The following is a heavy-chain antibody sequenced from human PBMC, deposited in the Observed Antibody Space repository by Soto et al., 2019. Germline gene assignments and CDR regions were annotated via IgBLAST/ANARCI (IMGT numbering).Heavy chain of an antibody. CDR2: ISGSGGST. J-gene: IGHJ4*02. D-gene: IGHD3-3*01. CDR3: AKDRLLTIFGVVTAFFDY. V-gene: IGHV3-23*01. Sequence: LRLSCAASGFTFSSYAMSWVRQAPGKGLEWVSAISGSGGSTYYADSVKGRFTISRDNSKNTLYLQMNSLRAEDTAVYYCAKDRLLTIFGVVTAFFDYWGQGTLVTVSS. CDR1: GFTFSSYA.